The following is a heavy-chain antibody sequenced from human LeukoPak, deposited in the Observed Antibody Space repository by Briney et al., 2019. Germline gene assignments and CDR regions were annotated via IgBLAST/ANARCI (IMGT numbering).Heavy chain of an antibody. CDR3: AASDIVVTLPVDY. CDR2: IYYSGST. V-gene: IGHV4-59*08. Sequence: PSETLSLTCTVSGGSISSYYWSWIRQPPGKGLEWIGYIYYSGSTNYNPSLKSRVTISVDTSKNQFSLKLSSVTAADTAVYYCAASDIVVTLPVDYWGQGTLVTVSS. J-gene: IGHJ4*02. CDR1: GGSISSYY. D-gene: IGHD5-12*01.